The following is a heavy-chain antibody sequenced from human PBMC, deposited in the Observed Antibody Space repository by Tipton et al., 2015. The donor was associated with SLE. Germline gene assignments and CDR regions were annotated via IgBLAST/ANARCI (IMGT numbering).Heavy chain of an antibody. V-gene: IGHV3-7*01. CDR2: IKQDGSEK. J-gene: IGHJ4*02. Sequence: GSLRLSCAASGFTFSSYWVSWVRQAPGKGLEWVANIKQDGSEKYYADSVKGRFTISRDNSKNTLYLQMNSLRAEDTAVYYCARGALHYFDYWGQGTLVTVSS. CDR1: GFTFSSYW. CDR3: ARGALHYFDY.